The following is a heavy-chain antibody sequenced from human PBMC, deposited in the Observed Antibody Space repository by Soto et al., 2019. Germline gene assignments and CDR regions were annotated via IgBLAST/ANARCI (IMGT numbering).Heavy chain of an antibody. CDR3: ARRDSR. CDR1: GFTFSSSE. V-gene: IGHV3-48*03. Sequence: EVPLVESGGGLVQPGGSLRLSCAVSGFTFSSSEMYWDRQAPGKGLEWISSPHPSGQPIFYADSVKGRFTIARDNANNSLFLQMNSLRAEDTAVYYCARRDSRWGQGTMVTVSS. CDR2: PHPSGQPI. D-gene: IGHD3-22*01. J-gene: IGHJ3*01.